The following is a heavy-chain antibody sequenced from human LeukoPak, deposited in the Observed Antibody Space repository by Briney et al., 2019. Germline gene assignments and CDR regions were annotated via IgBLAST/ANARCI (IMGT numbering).Heavy chain of an antibody. CDR2: IYTSGST. CDR3: ARIVPAAMFYYYYYYMDV. J-gene: IGHJ6*03. D-gene: IGHD2-2*01. CDR1: GGSISSYY. V-gene: IGHV4-4*07. Sequence: SETLSLTCIVSGGSISSYYWSWIRQPAGKGLEWIGRIYTSGSTDYNPSLKSRVTMSVDTSKNQFSLKLSSVTAADTAVYYCARIVPAAMFYYYYYYMDVWGKGTTVTVSS.